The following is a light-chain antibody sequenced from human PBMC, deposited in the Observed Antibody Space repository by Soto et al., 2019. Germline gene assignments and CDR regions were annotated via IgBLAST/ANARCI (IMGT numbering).Light chain of an antibody. Sequence: EIVIAQSPATLSVSPGVSARFSCRASQSVSSNLAWYQQKPGQAHRLLIYGASIRATGIPDRFSGSGSGTEFTLTISTLQSEDFAIYYCQLYNNWPQWTFGQGTKVDIK. CDR2: GAS. CDR3: QLYNNWPQWT. CDR1: QSVSSN. J-gene: IGKJ1*01. V-gene: IGKV3-15*01.